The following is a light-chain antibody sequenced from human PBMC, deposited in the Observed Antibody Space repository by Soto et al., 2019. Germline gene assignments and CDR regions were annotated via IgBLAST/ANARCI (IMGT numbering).Light chain of an antibody. Sequence: IQMTQSPSTLSASLGDRVTITCRASQSISSWLAWYQQKPGKAPKLLIYDASSLESGVPSRFSGSGSGTDFTLTISSLQPEDFETYYCQQSYSNPRTFGQGTKVDI. V-gene: IGKV1-5*01. J-gene: IGKJ1*01. CDR2: DAS. CDR1: QSISSW. CDR3: QQSYSNPRT.